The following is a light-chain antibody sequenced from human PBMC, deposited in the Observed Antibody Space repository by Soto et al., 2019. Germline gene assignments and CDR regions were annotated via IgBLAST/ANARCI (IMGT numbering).Light chain of an antibody. CDR1: QSISTW. V-gene: IGKV1-5*01. J-gene: IGKJ1*01. Sequence: DIQMTQSPSTLSASVGDRVTIACRASQSISTWLAWYQQKPGKAPKLLIYVASNLQSGVPSRFSGSGSGTEFTLTISSLQPDDFATYYCQQYNSYSEAFGQGTKVDI. CDR3: QQYNSYSEA. CDR2: VAS.